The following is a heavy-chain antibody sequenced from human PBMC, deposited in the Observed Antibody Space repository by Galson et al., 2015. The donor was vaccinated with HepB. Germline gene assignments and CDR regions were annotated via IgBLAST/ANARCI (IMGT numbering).Heavy chain of an antibody. CDR3: ARLPGEEMATTPLWGY. V-gene: IGHV3-48*04. Sequence: SLRLSCAASGFTFSSYSMNWVRQAPGKGLEWVSYISSSSSTIYYADSVKGRFTISRDNAKNSLYLQMNSLRAEDTAVYYCARLPGEEMATTPLWGYWGQGTLVTVSS. CDR1: GFTFSSYS. J-gene: IGHJ4*02. D-gene: IGHD5-24*01. CDR2: ISSSSSTI.